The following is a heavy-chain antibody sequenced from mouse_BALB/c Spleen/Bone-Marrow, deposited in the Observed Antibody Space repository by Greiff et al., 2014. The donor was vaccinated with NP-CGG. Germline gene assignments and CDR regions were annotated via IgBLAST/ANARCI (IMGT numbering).Heavy chain of an antibody. CDR2: IYASDSYT. J-gene: IGHJ3*01. CDR3: TRVRGYGSRAWFAY. V-gene: IGHV1-69*02. Sequence: QVQLQQSGAELVRPGASVKLSCKASGYTFTSYWINWVKQRPGQGLEWIGNIYASDSYTNYNQKFKDKATLTVDKSSSTAYMQLSSPTSEDSAVYYCTRVRGYGSRAWFAYWGQGTLVTVSA. D-gene: IGHD1-1*01. CDR1: GYTFTSYW.